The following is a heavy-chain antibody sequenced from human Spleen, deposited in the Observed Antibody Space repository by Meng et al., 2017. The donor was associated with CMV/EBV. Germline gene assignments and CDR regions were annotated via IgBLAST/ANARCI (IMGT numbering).Heavy chain of an antibody. D-gene: IGHD2-2*01. CDR1: VSGID. CDR2: IYHSGYT. CDR3: ARRYCSSTSCYSDWYFDL. J-gene: IGHJ2*01. V-gene: IGHV4-34*01. Sequence: VSGIDWSWIRQPPGKALEWIGQIYHSGYTNHNPSLRSRVTISVDTSKNQFSLKLSSVTAADTAVYYCARRYCSSTSCYSDWYFDLWGPGSLVTVSS.